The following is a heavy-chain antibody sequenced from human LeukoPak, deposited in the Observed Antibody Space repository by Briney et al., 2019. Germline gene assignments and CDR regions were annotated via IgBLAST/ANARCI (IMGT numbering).Heavy chain of an antibody. CDR3: AKILITIFGEVGPGDFDY. CDR1: GFTFSSYA. CDR2: ISGSGGST. Sequence: GGSLRLSCAASGFTFSSYAMSWVRQAPGKGLEWVSAISGSGGSTYYADSVKGRFTISRDNSKNTLYLQMNSLRAEDTAVYYYAKILITIFGEVGPGDFDYWGQGTLVTVSS. D-gene: IGHD3-3*01. J-gene: IGHJ4*02. V-gene: IGHV3-23*01.